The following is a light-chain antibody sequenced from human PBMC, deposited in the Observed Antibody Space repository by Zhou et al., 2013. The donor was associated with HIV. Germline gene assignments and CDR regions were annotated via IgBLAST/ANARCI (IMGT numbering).Light chain of an antibody. V-gene: IGLV1-44*01. Sequence: QSVLTQPPSTSGTPGQRITISCSGSSSNIGSNTVNWYQQLPGTAPKLLIYRNNLRPSGVPGRFSGSKSGTSASLAISGLQSEDEADYYCAAWDDSLNGYVFGTGTKVTVL. J-gene: IGLJ1*01. CDR3: AAWDDSLNGYV. CDR2: RNN. CDR1: SSNIGSNT.